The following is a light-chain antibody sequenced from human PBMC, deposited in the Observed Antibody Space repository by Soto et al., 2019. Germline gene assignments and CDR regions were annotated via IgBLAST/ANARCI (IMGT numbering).Light chain of an antibody. CDR3: RQYGTSLGLA. Sequence: EIVLTQSPGTLSLSPGERATLSCRASQSVTSNYLASYQEKTGQTPRLLIYGASRRATGIPDRFSGSGSGTDFTLTISRLGPEDFAVYYCRQYGTSLGLAFGGGTKVDIK. CDR1: QSVTSNY. J-gene: IGKJ4*01. V-gene: IGKV3-20*01. CDR2: GAS.